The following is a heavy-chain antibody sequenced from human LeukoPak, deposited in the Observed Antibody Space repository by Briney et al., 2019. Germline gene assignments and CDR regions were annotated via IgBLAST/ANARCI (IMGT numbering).Heavy chain of an antibody. J-gene: IGHJ4*02. V-gene: IGHV1-2*02. CDR1: GYTFTGYY. CDR2: INPNSGGT. CDR3: ARVMPSHYYGSSGYYYARDPNFDY. D-gene: IGHD3-22*01. Sequence: ASVKVSCKASGYTFTGYYMHWVRQAPGQGLEWMGWINPNSGGTNYAQKFQGRVTMTRDTSISTAYMELSRLRSDDTAVYYCARVMPSHYYGSSGYYYARDPNFDYWGQGTLVTVSS.